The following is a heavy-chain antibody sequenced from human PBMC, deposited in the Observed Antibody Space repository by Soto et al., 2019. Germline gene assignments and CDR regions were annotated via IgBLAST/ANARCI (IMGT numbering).Heavy chain of an antibody. V-gene: IGHV3-23*01. CDR1: GFTFSTYA. Sequence: EVQLLESGGGLVQPWGSLRLSCAASGFTFSTYAMTWVRQAPGKGLEWVSAISGSGGSTYYADSVKGRFTISRDNSKNTLYLQMNSLRAEDTAVYYCAKETRGGVLNYWGQGTLVTVSS. CDR3: AKETRGGVLNY. D-gene: IGHD2-8*02. J-gene: IGHJ4*02. CDR2: ISGSGGST.